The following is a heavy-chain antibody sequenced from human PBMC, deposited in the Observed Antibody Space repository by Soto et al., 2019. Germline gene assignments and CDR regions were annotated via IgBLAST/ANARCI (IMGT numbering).Heavy chain of an antibody. CDR2: ISAYNGNT. Sequence: QVQLVQSGAEVKKPGASVKVSCKTSGYTFTNFGLSWVRQAPGQGLEWMGWISAYNGNTNYAQNFQGRVTMTTDTATITAYMELRSLRSDDRAVYCSARGGTSIDYCGQGPLVSVAS. V-gene: IGHV1-18*01. CDR3: ARGGTSIDY. CDR1: GYTFTNFG. D-gene: IGHD3-16*01. J-gene: IGHJ4*02.